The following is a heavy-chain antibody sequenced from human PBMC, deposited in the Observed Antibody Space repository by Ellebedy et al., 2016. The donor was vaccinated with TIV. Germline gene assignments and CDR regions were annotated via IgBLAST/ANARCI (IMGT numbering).Heavy chain of an antibody. CDR1: GYTFTSYD. CDR2: VTPNSGYT. J-gene: IGHJ4*02. V-gene: IGHV1-8*01. D-gene: IGHD6-13*01. Sequence: AASVKVSCKASGYTFTSYDINWARQAAGQGLEWMGWVTPNSGYTGYAQKFQGRVTMTRDASISTAYMELSSLRSEDTAMYYCGAYSGSWYGGGDDYWGQGTLVTVSS. CDR3: GAYSGSWYGGGDDY.